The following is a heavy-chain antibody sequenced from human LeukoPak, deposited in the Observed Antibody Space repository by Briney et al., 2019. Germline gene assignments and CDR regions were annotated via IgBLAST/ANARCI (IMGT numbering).Heavy chain of an antibody. CDR1: GGSISSGDYY. V-gene: IGHV4-30-4*01. CDR3: ARRASYSSSSWYVDY. D-gene: IGHD6-13*01. Sequence: KSSETLSLTCTVSGGSISSGDYYWSWIRQPPGKGLEWIGYIYYSGSTYYNPSLKSRVTISVDKSKNQFSLKLSSVTAADTAVYYCARRASYSSSSWYVDYWGQGTLVTVSS. CDR2: IYYSGST. J-gene: IGHJ4*02.